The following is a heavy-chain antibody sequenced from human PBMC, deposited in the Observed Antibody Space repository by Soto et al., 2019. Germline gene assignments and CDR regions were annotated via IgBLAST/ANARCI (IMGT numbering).Heavy chain of an antibody. V-gene: IGHV3-30-3*01. CDR2: ISYDGSNK. Sequence: LRLSCAASGFTFSSYAMHWVRQAPGKGLEWVAVISYDGSNKYYADSVKGRFTISRDNSKNTLYLQMNSLRAEDTAVYYCARDYSSSGYYGMDVWGQGTTVTVSS. J-gene: IGHJ6*02. D-gene: IGHD6-6*01. CDR3: ARDYSSSGYYGMDV. CDR1: GFTFSSYA.